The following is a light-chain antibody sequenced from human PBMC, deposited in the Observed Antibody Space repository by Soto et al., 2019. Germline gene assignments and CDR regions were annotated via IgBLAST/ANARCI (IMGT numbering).Light chain of an antibody. CDR1: QSVSSSY. CDR2: GAS. CDR3: QQYGSSPET. Sequence: EIGFTQSPGTLSLSPAQRATLSCRVSQSVSSSYLAWYQQKPGQAPRLLIYGASSRATGIPDRFSGSGSGTDFTLTISRLEPEDFAVYYCQQYGSSPETFGQGTKVDIK. J-gene: IGKJ1*01. V-gene: IGKV3-20*01.